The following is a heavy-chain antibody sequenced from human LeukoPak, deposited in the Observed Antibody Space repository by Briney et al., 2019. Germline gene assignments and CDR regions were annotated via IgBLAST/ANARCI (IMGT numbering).Heavy chain of an antibody. D-gene: IGHD3-10*01. CDR3: AKDRGGSGSSNWFDP. V-gene: IGHV3-23*01. J-gene: IGHJ5*02. CDR2: ISGSGGST. CDR1: GFTFSSYA. Sequence: GGSLRLSCAASGFTFSSYAMSWVRQAPGKGLEWVSGISGSGGSTYYADSVKGRFTISRDNSKNTLYLQMNSLRAEDTAVYYCAKDRGGSGSSNWFDPWGQGTLVTVSS.